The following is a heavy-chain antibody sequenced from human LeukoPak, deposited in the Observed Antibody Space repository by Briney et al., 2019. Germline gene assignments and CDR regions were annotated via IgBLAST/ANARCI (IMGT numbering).Heavy chain of an antibody. CDR2: INHSGST. CDR3: ASLPRGEIVVVSAATPGGFFDY. D-gene: IGHD2-2*02. J-gene: IGHJ4*02. CDR1: GGSFSGYY. V-gene: IGHV4-34*01. Sequence: SGTLTLTCAVYGGSFSGYYWSWIRQRPGKGLEWIGEINHSGSTNYNPSLKSRVTISVDTSKNQFSLKLSSVTAADTAVYYCASLPRGEIVVVSAATPGGFFDYWGQGTLVTVSS.